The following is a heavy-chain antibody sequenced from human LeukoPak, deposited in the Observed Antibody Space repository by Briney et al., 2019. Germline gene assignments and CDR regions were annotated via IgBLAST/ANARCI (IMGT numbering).Heavy chain of an antibody. CDR1: GGSISSYY. CDR2: IYTSGST. J-gene: IGHJ4*02. Sequence: PSETLSLTCTVSGGSISSYYWSWIRQPAGKGLEWIGRIYTSGSTNYNPSLKSRVTMSVDTSKNQFSLKLSSVTAADTAVYYCARVGGYSGHDLEDYWGQGTLVTVSS. V-gene: IGHV4-4*07. D-gene: IGHD5-12*01. CDR3: ARVGGYSGHDLEDY.